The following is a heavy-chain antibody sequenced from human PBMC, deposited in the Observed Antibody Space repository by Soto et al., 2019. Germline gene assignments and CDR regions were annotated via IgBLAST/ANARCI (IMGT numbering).Heavy chain of an antibody. Sequence: QVQLVQSGTEVKRPGDSVKVSCKASGYTFTGYYVHWVRQAPGQGLEWMGWINPNSGDTYLAQRFQGRVTMNRDTSIGTAYMELRGLTSDDTAEYYCARSGSSGPPFDPWGQGTLVTVSS. CDR1: GYTFTGYY. J-gene: IGHJ5*02. CDR3: ARSGSSGPPFDP. CDR2: INPNSGDT. V-gene: IGHV1-2*02. D-gene: IGHD3-22*01.